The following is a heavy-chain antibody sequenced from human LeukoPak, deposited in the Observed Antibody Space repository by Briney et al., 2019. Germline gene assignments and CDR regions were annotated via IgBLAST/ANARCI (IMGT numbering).Heavy chain of an antibody. J-gene: IGHJ4*02. CDR2: ISSSSSTI. V-gene: IGHV3-48*04. CDR3: ALGVVLRYFDWGAFDY. Sequence: PGGSLRLSCAASGFTFSSYSMNWVRQAPGKGLEWVSYISSSSSTIYYADSVKGRFTISRDNAKNSLYLQMNSLRAEDTAVYYCALGVVLRYFDWGAFDYWGQGTLVTVSS. D-gene: IGHD3-9*01. CDR1: GFTFSSYS.